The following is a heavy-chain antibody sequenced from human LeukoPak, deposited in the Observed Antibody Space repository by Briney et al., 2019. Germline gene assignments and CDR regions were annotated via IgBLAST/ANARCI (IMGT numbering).Heavy chain of an antibody. Sequence: GGSLRLSCAASGFTFSSYAMSWVRQAPGKGLKWVSAISGSGGSTYYADSVKGRFTISRDNSKNTLYLQMNSLRAEDTAVYYWAKDSSGWYGGYWGQGTLVTVSS. V-gene: IGHV3-23*01. CDR2: ISGSGGST. CDR1: GFTFSSYA. D-gene: IGHD6-19*01. CDR3: AKDSSGWYGGY. J-gene: IGHJ4*02.